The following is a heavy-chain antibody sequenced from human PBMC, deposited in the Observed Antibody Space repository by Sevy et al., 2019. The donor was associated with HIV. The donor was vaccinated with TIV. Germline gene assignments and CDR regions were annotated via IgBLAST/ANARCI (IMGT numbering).Heavy chain of an antibody. Sequence: SESLSLTCAVYGGSFSGYYWSWIRQPPGKGLEWIGEINHSGSTNYNPSLKSRVTISVDTSKNQSSPKLSSVTAADTAVSYCARHCGSTSCSHAFDIWGQGTMVTVSS. CDR1: GGSFSGYY. J-gene: IGHJ3*02. D-gene: IGHD2-2*01. V-gene: IGHV4-34*01. CDR3: ARHCGSTSCSHAFDI. CDR2: INHSGST.